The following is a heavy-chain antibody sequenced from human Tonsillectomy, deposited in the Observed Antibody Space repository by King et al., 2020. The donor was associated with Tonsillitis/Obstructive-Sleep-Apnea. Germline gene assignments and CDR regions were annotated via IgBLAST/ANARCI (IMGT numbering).Heavy chain of an antibody. D-gene: IGHD2-21*01. CDR2: IYYSGCT. CDR1: GGSISSYS. Sequence: HVQLQESGTGLVKPSETLSLTCTVSGGSISSYSWSWMRQPPGKGLEWIGYIYYSGCTNYNPSLNSRVTISVDTSKNQFSLKMSSVTAADTAVYYCARDIVLEAGGDDFDIWGQGTMVTVSS. CDR3: ARDIVLEAGGDDFDI. J-gene: IGHJ3*02. V-gene: IGHV4-59*01.